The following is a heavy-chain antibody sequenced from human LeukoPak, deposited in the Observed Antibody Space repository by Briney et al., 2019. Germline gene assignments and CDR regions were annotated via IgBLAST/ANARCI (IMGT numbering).Heavy chain of an antibody. Sequence: ASVKVSCKASGYTFTGYHMHWVRQAPGQGLEWMGWINPDSGGTGYAQKFQGRVTMTRNTSISTAYMELSSLRSEDTAVYYCARARSTNWNKYYSMDVWGKGTTVTISS. J-gene: IGHJ6*03. V-gene: IGHV1-8*02. CDR2: INPDSGGT. CDR3: ARARSTNWNKYYSMDV. D-gene: IGHD1/OR15-1a*01. CDR1: GYTFTGYH.